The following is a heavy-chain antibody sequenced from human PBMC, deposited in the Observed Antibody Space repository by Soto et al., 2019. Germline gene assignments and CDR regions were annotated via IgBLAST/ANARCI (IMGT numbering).Heavy chain of an antibody. D-gene: IGHD6-19*01. CDR1: GYTFTNRA. CDR3: ARGSTPDISVAGTS. Sequence: ASVKVSCKTSGYTFTNRAMHWVRQAPGQRLEWMGWINTDTGYRKYSQKFQGRVTITRDTSASTAYMELNSLRSEDTAVYYCARGSTPDISVAGTSWGQGTLVTVSS. CDR2: INTDTGYR. V-gene: IGHV1-3*04. J-gene: IGHJ5*02.